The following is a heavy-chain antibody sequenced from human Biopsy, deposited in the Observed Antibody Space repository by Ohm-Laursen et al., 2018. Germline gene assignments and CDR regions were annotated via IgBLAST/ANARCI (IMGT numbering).Heavy chain of an antibody. D-gene: IGHD1-26*01. CDR3: AKGLYSGSYYYDS. CDR2: VSSDGKSK. CDR1: GFTLSNYG. Sequence: SLRLSCTASGFTLSNYGMHWVRQAPGRGLEWVAAVSSDGKSKHYADSVQGRFTISRDNSKNTVDLQMNSLRAEDTAVYYCAKGLYSGSYYYDSWGQGTLVTVSS. J-gene: IGHJ4*02. V-gene: IGHV3-30*18.